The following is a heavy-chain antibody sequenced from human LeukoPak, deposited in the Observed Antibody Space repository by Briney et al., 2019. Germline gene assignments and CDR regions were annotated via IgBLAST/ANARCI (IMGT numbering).Heavy chain of an antibody. CDR2: IKQDGSEK. Sequence: GGSLRLSCAASGFTFSSYWMTWVRQAPGKGLEWVAIIKQDGSEKYYVDSVKGRFTISRDNAKNSLYLQMNSLRADDTAAYYCARCSGSYQSDYWGQGTLVTVSS. CDR3: ARCSGSYQSDY. CDR1: GFTFSSYW. D-gene: IGHD1-26*01. J-gene: IGHJ4*02. V-gene: IGHV3-7*05.